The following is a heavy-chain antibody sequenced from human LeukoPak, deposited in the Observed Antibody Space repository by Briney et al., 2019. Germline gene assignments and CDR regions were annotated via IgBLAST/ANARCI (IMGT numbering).Heavy chain of an antibody. CDR1: GFTFSSYG. CDR3: ASGMSLAGDGPFDY. Sequence: PGGSLRLFCAASGFTFSSYGMDWVRQAPGKGLEWVSGVSNRDGRAYYADSVKGRFTVSRDNSKNTLHLQMNSLRAEDTALYYCASGMSLAGDGPFDYWGQGTLVTVSS. CDR2: VSNRDGRA. J-gene: IGHJ4*02. D-gene: IGHD6-19*01. V-gene: IGHV3-23*01.